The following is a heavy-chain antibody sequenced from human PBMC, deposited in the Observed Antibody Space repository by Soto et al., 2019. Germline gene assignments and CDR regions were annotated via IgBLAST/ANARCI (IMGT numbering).Heavy chain of an antibody. CDR3: AKLEGMGVFDN. CDR1: GFTFSSYA. Sequence: EVQLLESGGGLVPPGGSLRLSCAASGFTFSSYAMSWVRQAPGEGLEWLAGITFRGDNTYYAVSVKGRFTLSSDTSRNRLDLQMNSLKVEDTVIYYCAKLEGMGVFDNWGQGTLLTVSS. CDR2: ITFRGDNT. D-gene: IGHD1-26*01. V-gene: IGHV3-23*01. J-gene: IGHJ4*02.